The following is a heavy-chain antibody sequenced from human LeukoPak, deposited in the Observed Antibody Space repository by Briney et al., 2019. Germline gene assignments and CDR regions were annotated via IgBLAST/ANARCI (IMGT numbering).Heavy chain of an antibody. CDR2: INQAGSDK. CDR1: GSSFSSYW. J-gene: IGHJ4*02. V-gene: IGHV3-7*01. CDR3: GRGDPDY. Sequence: GGSLRLSCEVSGSSFSSYWMNWVRQAPGKGLEWVANINQAGSDKYYVDSVKGRFTISSGNARNSLYLQMNSLRAEDTAVYYCGRGDPDYWGQGTLVTVSS.